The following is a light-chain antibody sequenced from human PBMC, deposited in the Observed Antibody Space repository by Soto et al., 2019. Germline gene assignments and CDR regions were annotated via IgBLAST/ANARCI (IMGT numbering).Light chain of an antibody. V-gene: IGKV1-5*03. J-gene: IGKJ5*01. CDR3: QQYNSYPLT. CDR2: KAS. CDR1: QSISSW. Sequence: DIQMTQSPSTLSASVGDRVTITCRASQSISSWLAWYQQKPGKAPKLLIYKASSLESGVPSRFSGSGSGTEFTLTISSLQPDDFATYYCQQYNSYPLTFGQGTRREIK.